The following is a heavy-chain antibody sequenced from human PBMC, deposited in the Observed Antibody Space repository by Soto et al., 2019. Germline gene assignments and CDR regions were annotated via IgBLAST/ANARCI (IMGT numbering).Heavy chain of an antibody. CDR2: ISWDGGST. V-gene: IGHV3-43*01. CDR1: GFTFDDYT. Sequence: EVQLVESGGVVVQPGGSLRLSCAASGFTFDDYTMHWVRQAPGKGLEWVSLISWDGGSTYYADSVKGRFTISRDNSKNSLYRQMNSLRTEDSALYYCAKGSGSGYYYDYWGQGTLVTVSS. J-gene: IGHJ4*02. CDR3: AKGSGSGYYYDY. D-gene: IGHD3-22*01.